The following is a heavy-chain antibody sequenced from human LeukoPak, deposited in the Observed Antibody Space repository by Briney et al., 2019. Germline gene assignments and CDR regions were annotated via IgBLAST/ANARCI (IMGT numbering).Heavy chain of an antibody. CDR1: GGSFSGYY. CDR3: ARGHEDYDSSGYWLDY. CDR2: INHSGST. V-gene: IGHV4-34*01. D-gene: IGHD3-22*01. J-gene: IGHJ4*02. Sequence: SETLSLTCAVYGGSFSGYYWSWIRQPPGKGLEWIGEINHSGSTNYNPSLKSRVTISVDTSKNQFSLKLSSVTAADTAVYYCARGHEDYDSSGYWLDYWGQGTLVTVSP.